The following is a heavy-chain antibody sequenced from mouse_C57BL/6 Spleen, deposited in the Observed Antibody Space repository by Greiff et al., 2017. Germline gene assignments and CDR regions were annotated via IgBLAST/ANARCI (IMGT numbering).Heavy chain of an antibody. CDR2: ISYSGST. Sequence: EVQLQQSGPGMVKPSQSLSLTCTVTGYSITSGYDWHWIRHFPGNKLEWMGYISYSGSTNYNPSLKSRISITHDTSKNHFFLKLNSVTTEDTATYYCARSYDYLDYWGQGTTLTVSS. J-gene: IGHJ2*01. CDR3: ARSYDYLDY. D-gene: IGHD2-3*01. V-gene: IGHV3-1*01. CDR1: GYSITSGYD.